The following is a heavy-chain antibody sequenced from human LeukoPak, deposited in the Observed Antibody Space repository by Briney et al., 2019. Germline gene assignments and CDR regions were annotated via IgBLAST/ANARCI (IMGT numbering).Heavy chain of an antibody. J-gene: IGHJ1*01. V-gene: IGHV3-74*01. CDR3: ARATQSIAVAQPWYFQH. CDR2: INSDGSST. CDR1: GFTFSSYW. Sequence: GGSLRLSCAASGFTFSSYWMHWVRQAPGMGLVWVSRINSDGSSTCYADSVKGRFTISRDNAKNTLYLQMNGLRAEDTAVYYCARATQSIAVAQPWYFQHWGQGTLVTVSP. D-gene: IGHD6-19*01.